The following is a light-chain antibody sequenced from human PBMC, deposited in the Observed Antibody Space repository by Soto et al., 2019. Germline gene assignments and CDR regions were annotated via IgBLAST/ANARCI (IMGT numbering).Light chain of an antibody. V-gene: IGLV2-14*03. Sequence: QSALTQPASVSGSPGQSITISCTGTNSDVGGYNYVSWYQQHPGEAPKLIIYDVNNRPSGVSNRFSGFKSGNTASLTISGLQAEDEADYYCSSNTTSSTRVFGTGTKVTVL. CDR3: SSNTTSSTRV. CDR2: DVN. CDR1: NSDVGGYNY. J-gene: IGLJ1*01.